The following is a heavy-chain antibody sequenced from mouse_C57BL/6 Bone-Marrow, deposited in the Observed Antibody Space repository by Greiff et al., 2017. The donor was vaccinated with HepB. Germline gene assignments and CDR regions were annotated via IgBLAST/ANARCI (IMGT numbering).Heavy chain of an antibody. Sequence: QVQLQQPGAELVRPGSSVKLSCKASGYTFTSYWMDWVKQRPGQGLEWIGNIYPSDSETHYNQKFKDKATFTVDKSSSTAYMQLSSLTSEDSAVYYCARSETAQASPFAYWGQGTLVTVSA. V-gene: IGHV1-61*01. CDR2: IYPSDSET. D-gene: IGHD3-2*02. J-gene: IGHJ3*01. CDR3: ARSETAQASPFAY. CDR1: GYTFTSYW.